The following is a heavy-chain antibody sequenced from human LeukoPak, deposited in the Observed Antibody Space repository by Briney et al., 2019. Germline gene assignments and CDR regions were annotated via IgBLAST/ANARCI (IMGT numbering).Heavy chain of an antibody. J-gene: IGHJ4*02. CDR3: ARRLVAPIREYYFDY. D-gene: IGHD2-2*02. CDR1: GYTFTNYW. V-gene: IGHV5-51*01. Sequence: GESLKISCKASGYTFTNYWIGWVRQMPGKGLEWMGIIYPGDSDTRYSPSFRGQVIISADKSIRTAYLQWTSLKASDTAMYYCARRLVAPIREYYFDYWGQGTLVTVSS. CDR2: IYPGDSDT.